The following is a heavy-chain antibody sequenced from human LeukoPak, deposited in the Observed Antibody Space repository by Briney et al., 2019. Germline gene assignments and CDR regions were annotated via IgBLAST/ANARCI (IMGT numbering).Heavy chain of an antibody. CDR3: ARGISSGWCFDY. V-gene: IGHV4-34*01. J-gene: IGHJ4*02. CDR2: INHSGST. Sequence: SETLSLTCTVYGGSFSGYYWSWIRQPPGKGLEWIGEINHSGSTNYNPSLKSRVTISVDRSKNQFSLKLSSVTAADTAVYYCARGISSGWCFDYWGQGTLVTVSS. CDR1: GGSFSGYY. D-gene: IGHD6-19*01.